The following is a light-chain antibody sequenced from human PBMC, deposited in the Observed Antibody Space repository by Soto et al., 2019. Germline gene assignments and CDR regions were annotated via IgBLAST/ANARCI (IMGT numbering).Light chain of an antibody. CDR1: NTDVGQDKS. Sequence: QSVLTQPASVSGSRGQSIIISCVGRNTDVGQDKSVSWYQQGPGKAPKLLIFEVTNRPSGVSNRFSGSRSGNTASLTIPGLQPDDEGDYFCVSYTDTDTLVFGTGTKVTVL. CDR3: VSYTDTDTLV. J-gene: IGLJ1*01. CDR2: EVT. V-gene: IGLV2-14*01.